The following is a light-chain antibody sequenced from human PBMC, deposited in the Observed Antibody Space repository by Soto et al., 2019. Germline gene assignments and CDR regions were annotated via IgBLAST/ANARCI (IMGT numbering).Light chain of an antibody. J-gene: IGKJ4*01. V-gene: IGKV1-12*01. CDR1: QAVSTW. Sequence: DIQMTQSPSFVSASVGDRVTITCRASQAVSTWLAWYQQKPGDAPKLLIYAASTLQSGVPSRFSGSGSGTDFTLTIRSLQPEDFATYYCQQANSFPRTFGGRTKVDI. CDR2: AAS. CDR3: QQANSFPRT.